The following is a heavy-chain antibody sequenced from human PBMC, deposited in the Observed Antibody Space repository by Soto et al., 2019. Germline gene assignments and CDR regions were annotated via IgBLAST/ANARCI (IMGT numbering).Heavy chain of an antibody. D-gene: IGHD6-13*01. CDR1: GFTFSSYG. J-gene: IGHJ4*01. Sequence: QVQLVESGGGVVQPGRSLRLSCAASGFTFSSYGMHWVRQAPGKGLEWVAVISYDGGSNKYYADSVKGRFTISRDNSKNTLYLQMNSLRAEDTAVYYCAKAPGIAAADTNFDYWGHGTLVTVSS. V-gene: IGHV3-30*18. CDR3: AKAPGIAAADTNFDY. CDR2: ISYDGGSNK.